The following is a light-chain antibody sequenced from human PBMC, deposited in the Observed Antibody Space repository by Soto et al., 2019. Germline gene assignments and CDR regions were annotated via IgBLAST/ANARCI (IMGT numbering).Light chain of an antibody. Sequence: IQMTQSPSSLSASVGDRVTITYRASQDIKNYLAWYQQKPGKVPKLLIFAASTLQSGVPSRFSGSGSGTDFTLTISSLQPEDVATYYCQKYTHVLRFGQGTKVEI. V-gene: IGKV1-27*01. CDR3: QKYTHVLR. J-gene: IGKJ1*01. CDR1: QDIKNY. CDR2: AAS.